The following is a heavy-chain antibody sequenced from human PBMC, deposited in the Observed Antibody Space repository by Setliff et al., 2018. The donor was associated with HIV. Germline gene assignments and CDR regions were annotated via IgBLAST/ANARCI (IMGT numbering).Heavy chain of an antibody. V-gene: IGHV1-69*13. CDR1: GGTFSSYS. Sequence: SVKVSCKASGGTFSSYSINWVRQAPGQGLEWMGGIIPIYGTPIYAQKFQVRATSTADESTSTAYMELSSLRSEDTAVYYCARGRLSWSPDLWGQGTLVTVSS. CDR3: ARGRLSWSPDL. J-gene: IGHJ5*02. CDR2: IIPIYGTP.